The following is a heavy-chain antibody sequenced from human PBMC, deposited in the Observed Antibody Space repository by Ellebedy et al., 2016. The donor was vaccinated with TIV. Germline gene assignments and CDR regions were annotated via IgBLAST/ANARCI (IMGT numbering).Heavy chain of an antibody. CDR2: ISAYNDNT. V-gene: IGHV1-18*01. CDR1: GYTFTSYG. CDR3: ARDTDLTGYYMRDYYYGMDV. D-gene: IGHD3-9*01. Sequence: AASVKVSCKTSGYTFTSYGISWVRPAPGQGLEWMGWISAYNDNTDYAQKFQGRVTMTTDTSTRTAYMDLRSLRSDDTAVYYCARDTDLTGYYMRDYYYGMDVWGQGTTVTVSS. J-gene: IGHJ6*02.